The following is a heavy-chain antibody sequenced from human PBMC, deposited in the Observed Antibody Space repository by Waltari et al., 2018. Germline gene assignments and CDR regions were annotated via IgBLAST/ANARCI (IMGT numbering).Heavy chain of an antibody. CDR2: INPNSGGT. CDR3: AKDLEAVCSGGSCSPY. Sequence: QVQLVQSGAEVKKPGASVKVSCKASGYTCTGDYMHWVRPAPGQGLEWMGRINPNSGGTNYAQKFQGRVTMTRDTSISTAYMELSRLRSDDTAVYYCAKDLEAVCSGGSCSPYWGQGTLVTVSS. V-gene: IGHV1-2*06. J-gene: IGHJ4*02. CDR1: GYTCTGDY. D-gene: IGHD2-15*01.